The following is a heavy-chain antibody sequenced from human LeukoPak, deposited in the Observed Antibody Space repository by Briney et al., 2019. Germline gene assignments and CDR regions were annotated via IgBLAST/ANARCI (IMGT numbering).Heavy chain of an antibody. CDR2: INPNSGGT. J-gene: IGHJ4*02. V-gene: IGHV1-2*06. CDR3: ARDPPTSYYYDSIGYYPDY. D-gene: IGHD3-22*01. Sequence: ASVKLSCKASGYTFTGYYMHWVRQAPGQGLEWMGRINPNSGGTNYAQKFQGRVTMTRDTSISTAYMELSRLRSDDTAVYYCARDPPTSYYYDSIGYYPDYWGQGTLVTVSS. CDR1: GYTFTGYY.